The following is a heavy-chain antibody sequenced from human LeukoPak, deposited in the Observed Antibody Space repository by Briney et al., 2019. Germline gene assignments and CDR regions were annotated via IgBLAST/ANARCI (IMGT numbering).Heavy chain of an antibody. J-gene: IGHJ4*02. CDR1: GGSFSGYY. V-gene: IGHV4-34*01. CDR3: ARGHYDYVWGSYRIYYFDY. D-gene: IGHD3-16*02. CDR2: INHSGST. Sequence: SETLSLTCAVYGGSFSGYYWSWIRQPPGKGLEWIGEINHSGSTNYNPSLKRRVTISVDTSKNQFSLKLSSVTAADTAVYYCARGHYDYVWGSYRIYYFDYWGQGTLVTVSS.